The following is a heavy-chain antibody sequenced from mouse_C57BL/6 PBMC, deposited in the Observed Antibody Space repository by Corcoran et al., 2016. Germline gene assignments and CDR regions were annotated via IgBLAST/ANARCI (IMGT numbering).Heavy chain of an antibody. V-gene: IGHV1-76*01. J-gene: IGHJ2*01. CDR1: GYTFTDYY. D-gene: IGHD1-1*01. Sequence: QVQLKQSGAELVRPGASVKLSCKASGYTFTDYYINWVKQRPGQGLEWIARIYPGSGNTYYNEKFKGKATLTAEKSSSTAYMQLSSLTSEDSAVYFCARFTTVYYFDYWGQGTTLTVSS. CDR2: IYPGSGNT. CDR3: ARFTTVYYFDY.